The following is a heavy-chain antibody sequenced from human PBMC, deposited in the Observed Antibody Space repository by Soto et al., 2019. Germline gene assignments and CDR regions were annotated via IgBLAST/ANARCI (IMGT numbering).Heavy chain of an antibody. V-gene: IGHV3-23*01. J-gene: IGHJ6*02. CDR1: GFTFSTYV. CDR3: AKDRKARTTVIMRFYYGVDV. CDR2: ISGSGGST. D-gene: IGHD4-4*01. Sequence: EVQLLESGGGLVQPGGSLTLSCAASGFTFSTYVMSWVRQAPGKGLEYVSAISGSGGSTYYADSVKGRFTVSRDNSKNAVFLQMNTLRAEDTAVYYCAKDRKARTTVIMRFYYGVDVWGQGTTVTVSS.